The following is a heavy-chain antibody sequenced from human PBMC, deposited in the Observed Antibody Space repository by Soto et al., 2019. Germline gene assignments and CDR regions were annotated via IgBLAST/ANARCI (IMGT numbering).Heavy chain of an antibody. CDR2: ISYDGTKT. CDR1: GFTFSIYA. Sequence: QVQLVESGGGVVQPGRSLRVSCAASGFTFSIYAMHWVRQAPGTGLEWVAVISYDGTKTYYADSVKDRFTISRDNSKNTVYLQMNSLRDEDTAVDYCAKDRVPRRQWLIDPFDYLGQGTLVTVSP. V-gene: IGHV3-30*18. J-gene: IGHJ4*02. D-gene: IGHD6-19*01. CDR3: AKDRVPRRQWLIDPFDY.